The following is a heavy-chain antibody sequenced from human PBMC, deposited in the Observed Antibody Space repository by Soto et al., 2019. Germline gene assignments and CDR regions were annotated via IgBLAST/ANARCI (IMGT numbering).Heavy chain of an antibody. CDR3: ARYPRLDY. V-gene: IGHV4-59*08. CDR2: IYYTGST. CDR1: GGSISGYY. J-gene: IGHJ4*02. Sequence: PSETLSLTCTVSGGSISGYYWSWIRQPPGKRLEWIGYIYYTGSTNYNPSLKSRVTISIDTSKNQFSLKLSSVTAADTAVYYCARYPRLDYWGQGTLVTVSS.